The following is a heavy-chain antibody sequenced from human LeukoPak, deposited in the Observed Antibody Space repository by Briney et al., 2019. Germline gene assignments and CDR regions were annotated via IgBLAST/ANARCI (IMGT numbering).Heavy chain of an antibody. CDR2: IYYSGSP. J-gene: IGHJ4*02. Sequence: SETLSLTCTVSGGSISSYFWSWIRQPPAKGLGWDGYIYYSGSPNYNPSLNSRVTISVDSTKNQFSLKVSSVTAADTAVYYCARELSGYDQGLVGYWGQGTLVTVSS. V-gene: IGHV4-59*13. CDR1: GGSISSYF. D-gene: IGHD5-12*01. CDR3: ARELSGYDQGLVGY.